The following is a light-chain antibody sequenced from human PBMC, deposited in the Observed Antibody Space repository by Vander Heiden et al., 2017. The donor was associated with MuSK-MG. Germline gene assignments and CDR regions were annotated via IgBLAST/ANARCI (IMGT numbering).Light chain of an antibody. V-gene: IGKV1-33*01. CDR3: QQDDNLPLT. J-gene: IGKJ4*01. Sequence: DIQMTQSPSSLSASVGDRVTITCQASQDISNYLNWYQQKPGKAPKLLIYDASNLETGVPSRFSGSGSGTAFTFTISSLQPEDVATYYCQQDDNLPLTFGGGTKVEIK. CDR2: DAS. CDR1: QDISNY.